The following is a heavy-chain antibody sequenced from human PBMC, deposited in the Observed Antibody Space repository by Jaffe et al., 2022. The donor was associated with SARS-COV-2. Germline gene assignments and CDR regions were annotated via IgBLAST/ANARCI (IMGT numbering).Heavy chain of an antibody. CDR1: GFTFNDYY. CDR3: ARYLPWGEDS. D-gene: IGHD3-16*01. J-gene: IGHJ4*02. Sequence: QVQLVESGGDLVKPGGSLRLSCAASGFTFNDYYMSWIRQAPGKGLEWVSYISSSGDNIYYADSVKGRFIISRDNAKKSLYLQMNSLRAEDTAMYYCARYLPWGEDSWGQGTLVTVSS. CDR2: ISSSGDNI. V-gene: IGHV3-11*01.